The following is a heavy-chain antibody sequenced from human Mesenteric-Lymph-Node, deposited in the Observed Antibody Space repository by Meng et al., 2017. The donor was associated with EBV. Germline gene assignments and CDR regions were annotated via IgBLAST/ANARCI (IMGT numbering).Heavy chain of an antibody. V-gene: IGHV4-59*01. Sequence: PLQQSGPGLVKPSAALSLTCTVSGGSMSSYFLGCIRQPPGTGLEWIGYIYYNGNTNYNPSLTSRVTISVDTSNNHFSLKLSSVTAPDTAVYYCTRFLRGYIGSLDFWGQGTLVTVSS. CDR3: TRFLRGYIGSLDF. J-gene: IGHJ4*02. CDR2: IYYNGNT. CDR1: GGSMSSYF. D-gene: IGHD5-12*01.